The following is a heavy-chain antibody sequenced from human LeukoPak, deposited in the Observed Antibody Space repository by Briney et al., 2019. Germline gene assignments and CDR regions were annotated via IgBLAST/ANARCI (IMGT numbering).Heavy chain of an antibody. J-gene: IGHJ5*02. CDR1: GGSISGYY. V-gene: IGHV4-38-2*02. Sequence: PSETLSLTCTVSGGSISGYYWGWIRQPPGKGLEWIGSIYHSGSTYYNPSLKSRVTISVDTSKNQFSLKLSSVTAADTAVYYCARTGRIAGWFDPWGQGTLVTVSS. CDR2: IYHSGST. CDR3: ARTGRIAGWFDP. D-gene: IGHD1-20*01.